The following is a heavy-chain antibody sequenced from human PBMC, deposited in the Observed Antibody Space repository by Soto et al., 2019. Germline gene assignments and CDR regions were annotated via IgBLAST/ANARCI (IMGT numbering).Heavy chain of an antibody. J-gene: IGHJ4*02. D-gene: IGHD3-10*01. V-gene: IGHV4-39*01. CDR1: GGSISSSSYY. CDR3: LLWSRDY. CDR2: IYYSGST. Sequence: SETLSLTCTVSGGSISSSSYYWGWIRQPPGKGLEWIGSIYYSGSTYYNPSLKSRVTISVDTSKNQFSLKLSSVTAADTAVYYCLLWSRDYWGQGTLVTVSS.